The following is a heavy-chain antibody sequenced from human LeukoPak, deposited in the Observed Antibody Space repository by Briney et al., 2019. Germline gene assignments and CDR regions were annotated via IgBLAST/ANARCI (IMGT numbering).Heavy chain of an antibody. D-gene: IGHD6-13*01. CDR2: IYPGDSDT. CDR1: GYSFTSYW. Sequence: GESLKISCKGTGYSFTSYWIGWVRPMPGKGLEWMGIIYPGDSDTRYSPSFQGQVTISADKSISTAYLQWSSLKASDTAMYYCARTGYSSSWYPVYFDYWGQGTLVTVSS. J-gene: IGHJ4*02. V-gene: IGHV5-51*01. CDR3: ARTGYSSSWYPVYFDY.